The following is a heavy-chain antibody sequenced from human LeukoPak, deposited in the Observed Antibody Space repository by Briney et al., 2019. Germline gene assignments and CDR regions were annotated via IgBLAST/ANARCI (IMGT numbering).Heavy chain of an antibody. J-gene: IGHJ6*02. Sequence: SETLSLTCAVYGGSFSGYYWSWIRQPPGKGLEWIGEINHSGSTNYNPSLKSRVTISVDTSKNQFSLKLSSVTAADTAVYYCARGPHVLRYFDWINYYGMDVWGQGTTVTVSS. CDR3: ARGPHVLRYFDWINYYGMDV. CDR2: INHSGST. D-gene: IGHD3-9*01. CDR1: GGSFSGYY. V-gene: IGHV4-34*01.